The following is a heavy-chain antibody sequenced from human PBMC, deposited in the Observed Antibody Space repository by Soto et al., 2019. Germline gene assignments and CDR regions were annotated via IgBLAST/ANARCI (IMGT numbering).Heavy chain of an antibody. Sequence: SETLSLTCTVSGGSISSGGYYWSWIRQHPGKGLEWIGYIYYSGSTYYNPSLKSRVTISVDTSKNQFSLKLSSVTAADTAVYYCARDNALRYCTNGVCYSGRWFDPWGQGTLVTVSS. CDR2: IYYSGST. V-gene: IGHV4-31*03. D-gene: IGHD2-8*01. CDR3: ARDNALRYCTNGVCYSGRWFDP. CDR1: GGSISSGGYY. J-gene: IGHJ5*02.